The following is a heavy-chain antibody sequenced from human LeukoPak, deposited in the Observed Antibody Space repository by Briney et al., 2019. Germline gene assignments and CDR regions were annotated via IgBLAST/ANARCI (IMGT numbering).Heavy chain of an antibody. Sequence: PSETLSLTCAVYGGSFSGYYWSWIRQPPGKGLEWIGEINHSGSTNYNPSLKSRVTISVDTSKNQFSLKLSSATAADTAVYYCARAGLRFSGLGYWGQGTLVTVSS. CDR2: INHSGST. J-gene: IGHJ4*02. V-gene: IGHV4-34*01. D-gene: IGHD3-3*01. CDR3: ARAGLRFSGLGY. CDR1: GGSFSGYY.